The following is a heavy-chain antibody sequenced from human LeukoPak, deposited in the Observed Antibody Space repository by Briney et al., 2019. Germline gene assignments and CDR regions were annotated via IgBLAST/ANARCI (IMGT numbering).Heavy chain of an antibody. V-gene: IGHV3-48*02. D-gene: IGHD2-8*01. CDR3: ARVKGVFAPFDS. J-gene: IGHJ4*02. CDR1: GFTFSSYT. Sequence: GGSLRLSCAVSGFTFSSYTMNWVRQAPGKGLEWVSSIGSGSSATYYADSVKGRFTISRDNAKNSLYLQMNSLRDEDTAVYYCARVKGVFAPFDSWGQGTLVTVSS. CDR2: IGSGSSAT.